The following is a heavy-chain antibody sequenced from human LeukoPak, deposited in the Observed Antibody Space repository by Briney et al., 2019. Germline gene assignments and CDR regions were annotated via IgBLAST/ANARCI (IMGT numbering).Heavy chain of an antibody. J-gene: IGHJ1*01. V-gene: IGHV4-59*02. D-gene: IGHD6-19*01. CDR3: ARGSGWYPH. Sequence: PSETLSLTCSVSGGSVGINYWSWVRQPPGKGLEWIGYISYSGDTKYNPSPKSRLSMSVDTSKNQCSLMLTSVTAADTAVYYCARGSGWYPHWGQGTLVTVSS. CDR1: GGSVGINY. CDR2: ISYSGDT.